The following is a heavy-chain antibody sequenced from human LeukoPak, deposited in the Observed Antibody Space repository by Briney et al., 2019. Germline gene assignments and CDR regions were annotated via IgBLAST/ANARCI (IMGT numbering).Heavy chain of an antibody. D-gene: IGHD6-19*01. CDR1: GFPFSDYV. CDR2: IRYDGNNK. V-gene: IGHV3-30*02. CDR3: AKDRWGAVASFDY. Sequence: PGGSLRLSCPASGFPFSDYVMHWVRQAPGKGLEWVSVIRYDGNNKYYADSVKGRFTISRDNSKNTLYLQMNSLESEDTAVYYCAKDRWGAVASFDYWGQGTLVTVSS. J-gene: IGHJ4*02.